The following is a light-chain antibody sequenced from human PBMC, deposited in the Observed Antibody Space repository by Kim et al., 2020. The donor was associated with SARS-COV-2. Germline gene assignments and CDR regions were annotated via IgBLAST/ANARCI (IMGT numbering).Light chain of an antibody. V-gene: IGLV3-19*01. Sequence: SSELTQDPAVSVALGQTVRITCQGDSLRSYYASWYQQKPGQAPVLVIYGKNNRPSGIPDRFSGSSSGNKASLTITGAQAEDEAAYYCNSRDSSGNHYVFG. J-gene: IGLJ1*01. CDR3: NSRDSSGNHYV. CDR1: SLRSYY. CDR2: GKN.